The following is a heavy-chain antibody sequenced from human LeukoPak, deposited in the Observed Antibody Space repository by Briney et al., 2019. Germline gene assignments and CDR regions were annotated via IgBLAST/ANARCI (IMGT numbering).Heavy chain of an antibody. J-gene: IGHJ4*02. CDR3: ARGDDSGYYDYFDY. Sequence: GGSLRLSCAASGFTVDSNYLSWVRQAPGKGLEWVSTIYTGGNTYYAASVEGRFTISRDFSKNTVFLHMNSLRAEDTAMYYCARGDDSGYYDYFDYWGQGALVTVSS. V-gene: IGHV3-53*01. D-gene: IGHD3-22*01. CDR2: IYTGGNT. CDR1: GFTVDSNY.